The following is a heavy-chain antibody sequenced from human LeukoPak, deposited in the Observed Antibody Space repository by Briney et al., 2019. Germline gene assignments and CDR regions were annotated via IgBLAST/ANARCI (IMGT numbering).Heavy chain of an antibody. Sequence: SETLSLTCTVSGGSISSYYWSWIRQPPGKGLEWIGYIYYSVSTNYNPSLKSRVTISVDTSKNQFSLKLSSVTAADTAVYYCARVGYDSSGRTSPNTFDYWGQGTLVTVSS. J-gene: IGHJ4*02. D-gene: IGHD3-22*01. CDR2: IYYSVST. CDR1: GGSISSYY. CDR3: ARVGYDSSGRTSPNTFDY. V-gene: IGHV4-59*01.